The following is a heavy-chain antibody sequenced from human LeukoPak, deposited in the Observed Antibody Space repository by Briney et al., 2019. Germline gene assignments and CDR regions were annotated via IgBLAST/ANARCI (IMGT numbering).Heavy chain of an antibody. CDR3: AKPVARTSYGYSGTDY. Sequence: QPGGSLRLSCAASGFTFSSYGMHWVRQAPGKGLEWVAFIRYDGSNKYYADSVKGRFTISRDNSKNTLYLQMNSLRAEDTAVYYCAKPVARTSYGYSGTDYWGQGTLVTASS. CDR1: GFTFSSYG. V-gene: IGHV3-30*02. J-gene: IGHJ4*02. D-gene: IGHD5-18*01. CDR2: IRYDGSNK.